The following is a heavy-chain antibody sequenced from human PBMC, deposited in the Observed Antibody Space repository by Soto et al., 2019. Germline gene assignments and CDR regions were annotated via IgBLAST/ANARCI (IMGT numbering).Heavy chain of an antibody. D-gene: IGHD3-3*01. CDR1: GGYIVSRSYC. Sequence: SETLSLTCTVSGGYIVSRSYCWGWIRKPPGKGLEWIGSIYYSGSTYYNPSLKSRVTISVDTSKNQFSLKLSSVTAADTAVYYCARHPYDFWSGYYPDRWFDPWGQGTLVTVSS. J-gene: IGHJ5*02. CDR2: IYYSGST. V-gene: IGHV4-39*01. CDR3: ARHPYDFWSGYYPDRWFDP.